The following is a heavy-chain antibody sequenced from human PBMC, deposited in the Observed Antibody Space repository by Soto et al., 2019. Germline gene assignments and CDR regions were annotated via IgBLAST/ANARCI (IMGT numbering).Heavy chain of an antibody. CDR1: GFTFSSHA. CDR2: IWYDGSKK. CDR3: ARAPGYSNYDFDY. D-gene: IGHD5-12*01. V-gene: IGHV3-33*01. Sequence: QVQLVESGGGVVQPGRSLRLSCVASGFTFSSHAMHWVRHAPGKGLEWVAVIWYDGSKKYYADSVKGRFTVARDDSKNTLYLQMNSLRVEDTAVYYCARAPGYSNYDFDYWGQGTLVTVSP. J-gene: IGHJ4*02.